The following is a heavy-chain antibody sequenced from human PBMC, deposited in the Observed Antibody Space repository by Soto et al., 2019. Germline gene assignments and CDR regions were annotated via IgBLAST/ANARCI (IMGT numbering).Heavy chain of an antibody. CDR3: ASSSPRTVAGTSTDY. V-gene: IGHV1-18*01. CDR1: GYTFTSYG. D-gene: IGHD6-19*01. Sequence: QVQLVQSGAEVKKPGASVKVSCKASGYTFTSYGISWVRQAPGQGLEWMGWISAYNGNTNYAQKLQGRVTMTTDTSTSTAYMELRSLRSDDTAVYYCASSSPRTVAGTSTDYWGQGTLVTVSS. J-gene: IGHJ4*02. CDR2: ISAYNGNT.